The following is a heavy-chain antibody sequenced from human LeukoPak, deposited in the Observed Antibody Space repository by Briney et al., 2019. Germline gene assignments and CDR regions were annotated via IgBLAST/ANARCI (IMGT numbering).Heavy chain of an antibody. J-gene: IGHJ4*02. CDR1: GGSISSSNW. Sequence: RPSETLSLTCAVSGGSISSSNWWSWVRQPPGKGLEWIGEIYHSGSTNYNPSLKSRVTISVDKSKNQFSLKLSSVTAADTAVYYCARSNSDDSSGYYPYYFDYWGQGTLVTVSS. CDR3: ARSNSDDSSGYYPYYFDY. V-gene: IGHV4-4*02. CDR2: IYHSGST. D-gene: IGHD3-22*01.